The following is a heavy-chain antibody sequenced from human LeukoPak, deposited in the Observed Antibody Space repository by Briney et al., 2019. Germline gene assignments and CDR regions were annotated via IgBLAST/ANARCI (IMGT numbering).Heavy chain of an antibody. CDR1: GGTFRSYA. Sequence: SVTVSCKASGGTFRSYAISWVRQAPGQGLEWMGGIIPIFGTANYAQKFQGRVTITTDESTSTAYMELSSLRSEDTAVYYCAREGQLGVADYWGQGTLVTVSS. CDR2: IIPIFGTA. CDR3: AREGQLGVADY. V-gene: IGHV1-69*05. D-gene: IGHD6-6*01. J-gene: IGHJ4*02.